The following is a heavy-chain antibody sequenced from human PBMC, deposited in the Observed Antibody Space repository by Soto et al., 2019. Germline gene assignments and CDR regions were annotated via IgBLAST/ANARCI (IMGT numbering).Heavy chain of an antibody. CDR3: AREVKYGDYYYYYMDV. V-gene: IGHV4-59*01. J-gene: IGHJ6*03. CDR2: IYYSGST. Sequence: QAELQESGPGLVKHSETLSHTCSVSGGSISSYYWTWIRQPPGKRLEWIGYIYYSGSTNYNPSLKSRVTISVDMSKNQFSLKLNSVTAADTAVYFCAREVKYGDYYYYYMDVWGKGTTVTVSS. D-gene: IGHD4-17*01. CDR1: GGSISSYY.